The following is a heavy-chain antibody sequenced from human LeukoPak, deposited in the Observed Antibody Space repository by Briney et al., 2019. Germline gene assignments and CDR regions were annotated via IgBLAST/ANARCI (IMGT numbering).Heavy chain of an antibody. CDR2: INPSGGST. D-gene: IGHD3-22*01. J-gene: IGHJ4*02. V-gene: IGHV1-46*01. CDR3: AREGGDYDSSGYYAY. CDR1: GYTFTSYY. Sequence: GASVKVSCKASGYTFTSYYMHWVRQAPGQGLEWMGIINPSGGSTSYAQKFQGRVTMTRDTSTSTVYMELSSLRSEDTAVYYCAREGGDYDSSGYYAYWGQGTLVTVSS.